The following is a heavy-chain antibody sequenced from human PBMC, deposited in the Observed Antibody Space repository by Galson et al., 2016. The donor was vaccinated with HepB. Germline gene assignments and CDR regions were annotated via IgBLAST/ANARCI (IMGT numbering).Heavy chain of an antibody. CDR3: AREGPAAMNYFDY. D-gene: IGHD2-2*01. V-gene: IGHV3-30*03. J-gene: IGHJ4*02. CDR2: ISYDANNK. Sequence: SLRLSCAASGFTFSSYGMHWVRQAPGKGLEWVALISYDANNKYYADSVKGRFTISRDNSKNTVYLQMNSLRAEDTAVYYCAREGPAAMNYFDYWGQGKLVTVSS. CDR1: GFTFSSYG.